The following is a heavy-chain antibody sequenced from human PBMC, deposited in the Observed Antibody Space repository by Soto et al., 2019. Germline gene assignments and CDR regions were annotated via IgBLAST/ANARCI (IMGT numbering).Heavy chain of an antibody. D-gene: IGHD6-19*01. Sequence: PSETLSLTCIVSGGSISGYYWTWIRQPPGKGLEWIGYIFYSGVTNYNPSLKSRVTLSVDTSKNQFSLKLRSVTAADTAVYYCARVGSSGWAPDYWGRGTLVTVS. CDR3: ARVGSSGWAPDY. CDR2: IFYSGVT. CDR1: GGSISGYY. J-gene: IGHJ4*02. V-gene: IGHV4-59*01.